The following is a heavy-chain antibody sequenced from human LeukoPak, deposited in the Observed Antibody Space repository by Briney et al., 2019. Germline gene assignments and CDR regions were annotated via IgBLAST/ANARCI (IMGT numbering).Heavy chain of an antibody. Sequence: PGGSLRLSCAASGFTFSSYEMNWVRQAPGKGLEWVSYISSSGSTIYYADSVKGRFTISRDNAKNSLYLQMKGLRAEDTAVYYCARGPGIAAPDFDYWGQGTLVTVSS. V-gene: IGHV3-48*03. CDR2: ISSSGSTI. CDR1: GFTFSSYE. D-gene: IGHD6-13*01. CDR3: ARGPGIAAPDFDY. J-gene: IGHJ4*02.